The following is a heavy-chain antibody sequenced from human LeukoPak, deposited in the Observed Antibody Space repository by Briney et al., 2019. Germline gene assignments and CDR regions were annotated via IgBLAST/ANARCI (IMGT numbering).Heavy chain of an antibody. J-gene: IGHJ1*01. CDR2: ICGDGATT. V-gene: IGHV3-43*02. CDR1: GFTFSSYA. D-gene: IGHD3-16*01. Sequence: WGSLRLSCAASGFTFSSYALSWVRQAPGKGLEWVSLICGDGATTYYADSVKGRFNISRDNSRSSLHLQMNSLRSEDSALYYCANDNQRGGFQHWGQGTLVTVPS. CDR3: ANDNQRGGFQH.